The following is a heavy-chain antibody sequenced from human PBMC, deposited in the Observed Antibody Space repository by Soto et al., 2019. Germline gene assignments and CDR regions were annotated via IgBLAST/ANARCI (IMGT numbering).Heavy chain of an antibody. V-gene: IGHV3-23*01. CDR2: ISGSGVGT. CDR1: GFTFTNYG. D-gene: IGHD3-22*01. J-gene: IGHJ4*02. Sequence: PGGSLRLSCAASGFTFTNYGMSWVRQAPGKGLEWVSSISGSGVGTYYADSVKGRFTISKDKSKNMVYLQMSSLRAEDTAVYYCAKEGQYDMLAGYFYFWGQGTQVTVSS. CDR3: AKEGQYDMLAGYFYF.